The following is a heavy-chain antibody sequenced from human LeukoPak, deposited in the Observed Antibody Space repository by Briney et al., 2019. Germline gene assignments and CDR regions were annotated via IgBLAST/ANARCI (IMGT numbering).Heavy chain of an antibody. CDR3: GRDRSQMVAYNWFDH. D-gene: IGHD2-8*01. CDR1: GGTFSSHA. Sequence: GASVKLSCKASGGTFSSHAMSWVRQAPGQGLEWMGRIIPILGITNYAQNFKGRVTITADKSTSTAYMELSSLRSEDTAVYYCGRDRSQMVAYNWFDHWGQGTLVTVSS. J-gene: IGHJ5*02. CDR2: IIPILGIT. V-gene: IGHV1-69*04.